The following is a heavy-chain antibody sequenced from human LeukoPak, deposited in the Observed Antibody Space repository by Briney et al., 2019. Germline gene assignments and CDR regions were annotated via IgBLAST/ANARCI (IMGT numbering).Heavy chain of an antibody. V-gene: IGHV4-39*01. J-gene: IGHJ3*02. D-gene: IGHD3-3*01. Sequence: SESLSLTCTVSGGSISSSSYYWGWIRQPPGKGLEWIGSIYYSGSTYYNPSLKRRVTISVDTSKNQFSLKLSSVTAADTAVYYCARRYDFWSGYPYAFDIWGQGTMVTVSS. CDR3: ARRYDFWSGYPYAFDI. CDR1: GGSISSSSYY. CDR2: IYYSGST.